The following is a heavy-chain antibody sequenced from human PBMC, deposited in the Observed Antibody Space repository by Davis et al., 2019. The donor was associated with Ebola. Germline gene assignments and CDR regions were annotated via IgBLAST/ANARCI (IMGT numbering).Heavy chain of an antibody. CDR2: IDPTDGST. CDR1: GYNFRTKY. CDR3: ARATRPYYDSSGYDY. V-gene: IGHV1-46*01. Sequence: ASVKVSCKASGYNFRTKYMNWVRQAPGHGLKWMGVIDPTDGSTTYAQEFQGRVTMTTDTSTSTAYMELRSLRSDDTAVYYCARATRPYYDSSGYDYWGQGTLVTVSS. J-gene: IGHJ4*02. D-gene: IGHD3-22*01.